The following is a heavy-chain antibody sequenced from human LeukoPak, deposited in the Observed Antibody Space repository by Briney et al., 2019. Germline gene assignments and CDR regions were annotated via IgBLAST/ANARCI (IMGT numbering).Heavy chain of an antibody. D-gene: IGHD3-3*01. CDR3: ARGAPDTKYYDFWSGYSHSNYYYYMDV. J-gene: IGHJ6*03. V-gene: IGHV3-21*01. CDR1: GFTFSSYS. Sequence: PGGSLRLSCAASGFTFSSYSMNWVRQAPGKGVEWVSSISSSSSYIYYADSVKGRFTIYRDNDKNSLYLQMNSLRAEDTAVYYCARGAPDTKYYDFWSGYSHSNYYYYMDVWGKGTTVTVSS. CDR2: ISSSSSYI.